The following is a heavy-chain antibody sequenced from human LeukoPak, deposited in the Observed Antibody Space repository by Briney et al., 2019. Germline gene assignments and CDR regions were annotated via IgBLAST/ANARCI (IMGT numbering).Heavy chain of an antibody. V-gene: IGHV3-30*04. D-gene: IGHD3-10*01. J-gene: IGHJ3*02. CDR3: ARDPMVRGAIGAFDI. Sequence: GGSLRLSCAASGFTFNNYAMSWVRQAPGKGLEWVVVRSHDGSNKYYTASVKGQFTLARNTSKNMLYLQMDSLRAEDTAVYYCARDPMVRGAIGAFDIWGQGTMVTVSS. CDR1: GFTFNNYA. CDR2: RSHDGSNK.